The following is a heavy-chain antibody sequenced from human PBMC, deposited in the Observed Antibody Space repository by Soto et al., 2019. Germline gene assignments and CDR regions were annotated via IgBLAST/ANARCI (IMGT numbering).Heavy chain of an antibody. D-gene: IGHD5-18*01. V-gene: IGHV4-59*01. Sequence: SETLSLTCTVSGGSISSYYWSWIRQPPGKGLEWIGYIYYSGSTNYNPSLKSRVTISVDTSKNQFSLKLSSVTAADTAVYYCARWRYVYFLDYSAQGSLVIGSA. CDR1: GGSISSYY. CDR3: ARWRYVYFLDY. J-gene: IGHJ4*02. CDR2: IYYSGST.